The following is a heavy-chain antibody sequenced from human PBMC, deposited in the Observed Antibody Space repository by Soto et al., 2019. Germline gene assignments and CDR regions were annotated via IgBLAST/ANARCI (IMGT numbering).Heavy chain of an antibody. CDR1: GGSISRSNW. D-gene: IGHD5-18*01. J-gene: IGHJ6*02. CDR3: ARDVSDTAMVYYYYYGMDV. CDR2: IYHSGST. V-gene: IGHV4-4*02. Sequence: SETLSLTCAVSGGSISRSNWWSWVRQPAGKGLEWIGEIYHSGSTTYNPSLKSRVTISVDRSKNQFSLKLSSVTAADTAVYYCARDVSDTAMVYYYYYGMDVWGQGTTVTVSS.